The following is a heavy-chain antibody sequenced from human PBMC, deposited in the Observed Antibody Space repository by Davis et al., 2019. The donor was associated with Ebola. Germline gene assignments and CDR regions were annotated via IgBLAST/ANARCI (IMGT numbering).Heavy chain of an antibody. CDR1: GFTFSSYA. D-gene: IGHD5-24*01. CDR2: ISGSGGST. Sequence: PGGSLRLSCAASGFTFSSYAMSWVRQAPGKGLEWVSAISGSGGSTYYADSVKGRFTISRDNSKNTLYLQMNSLRAEDTAVYYCAKDRRATIKSYGMDVWGQGTTVTVSS. CDR3: AKDRRATIKSYGMDV. V-gene: IGHV3-23*01. J-gene: IGHJ6*02.